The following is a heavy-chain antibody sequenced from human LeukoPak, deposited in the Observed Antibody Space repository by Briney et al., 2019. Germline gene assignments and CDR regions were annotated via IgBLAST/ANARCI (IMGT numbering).Heavy chain of an antibody. CDR3: ARAQQLGWFDP. Sequence: KPSETLSLTCAVYGGSFSGYYWSWIRQPPGKGLEWIGEINHSGSTNYNPSLKSRVTISVDTSKNQCSLKLSSVTAADTAVYYCARAQQLGWFDPWGQGTLVTVSS. V-gene: IGHV4-34*01. CDR2: INHSGST. D-gene: IGHD6-13*01. J-gene: IGHJ5*02. CDR1: GGSFSGYY.